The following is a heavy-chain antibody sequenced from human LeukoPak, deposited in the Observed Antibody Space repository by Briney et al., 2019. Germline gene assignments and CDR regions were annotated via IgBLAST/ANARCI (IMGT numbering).Heavy chain of an antibody. CDR3: ARVRHLGFLDY. D-gene: IGHD2-15*01. J-gene: IGHJ4*02. CDR2: INHNGST. Sequence: KTSETLSLTCAVYGGSFSGYYWSWIRQPPGKGLEWIGEINHNGSTNYNPSLKSRVTISVDTSKNQFSLKLSSVTAADTAVYYCARVRHLGFLDYWGQGTLVTVSS. CDR1: GGSFSGYY. V-gene: IGHV4-34*01.